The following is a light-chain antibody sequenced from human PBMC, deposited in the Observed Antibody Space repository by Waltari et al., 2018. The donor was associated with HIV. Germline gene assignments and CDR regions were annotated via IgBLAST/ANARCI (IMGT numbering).Light chain of an antibody. V-gene: IGLV2-8*01. CDR1: GSDIGTYNY. CDR3: SSYAGRDSRVV. Sequence: QSALTQPPSASGSHGQSVTITSTGTGSDIGTYNYVSRYQHHPGKAPKLLIYEVNKPPSGVPVRFSGAKSGSVASLTVSGLQDDDEADYYCSSYAGRDSRVVFGGGTKLTVL. CDR2: EVN. J-gene: IGLJ2*01.